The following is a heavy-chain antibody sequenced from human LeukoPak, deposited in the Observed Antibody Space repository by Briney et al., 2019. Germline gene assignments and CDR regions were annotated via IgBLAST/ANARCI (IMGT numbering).Heavy chain of an antibody. J-gene: IGHJ4*02. CDR2: MNPNRGNT. CDR3: ARGTELRYFDWLRDPGVFDY. V-gene: IGHV1-8*01. CDR1: GYTFTSYD. D-gene: IGHD3-9*01. Sequence: ASVKVSCKASGYTFTSYDINWVRQATGQGLEWMGWMNPNRGNTGYAQKFQGRVTMTRNTSISTAYMELSSLRSEDTAVYYCARGTELRYFDWLRDPGVFDYWGQGTLVTVSS.